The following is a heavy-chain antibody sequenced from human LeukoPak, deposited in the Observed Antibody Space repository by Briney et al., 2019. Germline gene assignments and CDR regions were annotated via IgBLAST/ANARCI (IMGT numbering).Heavy chain of an antibody. J-gene: IGHJ6*02. CDR2: ISGSGGST. CDR1: GFTSSSYA. V-gene: IGHV3-23*01. D-gene: IGHD1-26*01. CDR3: AKIMGATSPNYYYYYGMDV. Sequence: PGGSLRLSCAASGFTSSSYAMSWVRQAPGKGLEWVSAISGSGGSTYYADSVKGRFTISRDNSKNTLYLQMNSLRAEDTAVYYCAKIMGATSPNYYYYYGMDVWGQGTTVTVSS.